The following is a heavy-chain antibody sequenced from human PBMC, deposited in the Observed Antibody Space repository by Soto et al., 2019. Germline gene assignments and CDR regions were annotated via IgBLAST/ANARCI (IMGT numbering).Heavy chain of an antibody. CDR1: GGSISSGGYS. V-gene: IGHV4-30-2*01. Sequence: PSETLSLTCAVSGGSISSGGYSWSWIRQPPGKGLEWIGYIYHSGSTYYNPSLKSRVTISVDTSKNQFSLKVKSVTGADTAVYYCARGGLYYYGSGSYYNDWFDPWGQGTLVTVSS. D-gene: IGHD3-10*01. CDR3: ARGGLYYYGSGSYYNDWFDP. CDR2: IYHSGST. J-gene: IGHJ5*02.